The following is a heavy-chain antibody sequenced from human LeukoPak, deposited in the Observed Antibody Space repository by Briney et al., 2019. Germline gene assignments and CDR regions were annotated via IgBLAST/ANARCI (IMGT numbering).Heavy chain of an antibody. V-gene: IGHV4-38-2*02. J-gene: IGHJ4*02. D-gene: IGHD1-26*01. Sequence: SETLSLTCTVSGYSISSGYYRGWIRQPPGKGLEWIGSIYHSGSTYYNPSLKSRVTISVDTSKNQFSLKLSSVTAADTAVYYCARLVGATTNFDYWGQGTLVTVSS. CDR3: ARLVGATTNFDY. CDR2: IYHSGST. CDR1: GYSISSGYY.